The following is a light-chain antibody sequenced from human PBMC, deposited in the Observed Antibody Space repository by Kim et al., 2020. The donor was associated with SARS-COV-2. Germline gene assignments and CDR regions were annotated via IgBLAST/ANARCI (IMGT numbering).Light chain of an antibody. CDR3: AAWDDSLSGWV. CDR2: RKN. CDR1: SSNIGSNY. Sequence: GQRYTISCSGSSSNIGSNYVYWYQQLPGTGPKLLIYRKNQRPSGVPDRFSGSKSGTSASLAISGLRSEDEADYYCAAWDDSLSGWVFGGGTQLTVL. V-gene: IGLV1-47*01. J-gene: IGLJ3*02.